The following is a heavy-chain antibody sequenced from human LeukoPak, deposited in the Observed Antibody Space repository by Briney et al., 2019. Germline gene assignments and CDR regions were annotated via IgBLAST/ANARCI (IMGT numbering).Heavy chain of an antibody. CDR3: ASPVAAAAGFDY. J-gene: IGHJ4*02. CDR2: IIPILGIA. D-gene: IGHD6-13*01. CDR1: GGTFSSYA. V-gene: IGHV1-69*04. Sequence: ASVKVSCKASGGTFSSYAISWVRQAPGQGLEWMGRIIPILGIANYAQKFQGRVTITADKSTSTAYMELSSLRSEDTAVYYCASPVAAAAGFDYWGQGTLVTVSS.